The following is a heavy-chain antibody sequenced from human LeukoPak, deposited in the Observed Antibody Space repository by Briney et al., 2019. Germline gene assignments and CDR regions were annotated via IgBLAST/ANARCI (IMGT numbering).Heavy chain of an antibody. CDR2: IYPGDSDT. D-gene: IGHD6-13*01. V-gene: IGHV5-51*01. J-gene: IGHJ4*02. CDR1: GYSFPTYW. CDR3: ATALEYSSSWYFDY. Sequence: GASLKISCKGSGYSFPTYWIGWVRQMPGKGLEWMGIIYPGDSDTRYSPSFQGQVTISADKSISTAYLQWSSLKASDTAMYYCATALEYSSSWYFDYWGQGTLVTVSS.